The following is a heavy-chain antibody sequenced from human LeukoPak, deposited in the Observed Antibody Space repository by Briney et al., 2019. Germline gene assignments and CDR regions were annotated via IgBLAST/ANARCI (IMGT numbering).Heavy chain of an antibody. J-gene: IGHJ4*02. Sequence: GESLKISCKGSGYSFTTYWIAWVRQMPGKGLEWMGLIYPGDSDIRYSPSFQGQVTISADKSITTAYLQWSSLRASDTAMYYCARHGGTYAYDYWGQGTLVTVSS. D-gene: IGHD5-12*01. CDR2: IYPGDSDI. CDR1: GYSFTTYW. CDR3: ARHGGTYAYDY. V-gene: IGHV5-51*01.